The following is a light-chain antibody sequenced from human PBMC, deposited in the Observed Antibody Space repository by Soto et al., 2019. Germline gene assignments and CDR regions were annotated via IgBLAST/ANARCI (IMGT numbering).Light chain of an antibody. CDR3: SSYTSSSTYV. CDR2: DVS. Sequence: QSVLTHPASVSVSPGQSIAISCTGTRSVVCGNNYDSWYQQYPGKAPILMVYDVSNRPSGVSNRFSGSKSDNTASLSISRLQAEDEADYYCSSYTSSSTYVFGSGTKVIVL. V-gene: IGLV2-14*01. J-gene: IGLJ1*01. CDR1: RSVVCGNNY.